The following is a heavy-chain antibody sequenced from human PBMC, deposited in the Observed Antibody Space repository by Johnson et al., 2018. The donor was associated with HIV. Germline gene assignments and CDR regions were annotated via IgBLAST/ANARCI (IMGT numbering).Heavy chain of an antibody. CDR1: GFTVSSYY. D-gene: IGHD5-24*01. V-gene: IGHV3-66*01. CDR2: LFSGGSI. Sequence: VQLVESGGGLVQPGGSLRLSCAASGFTVSSYYMSWVRQAPGKGLEWVSVLFSGGSIYFADSVKGRLTISRDNSKNTLYLQMNSLRAEDTAVYYCARACRDGYTCDAFDIWGQGTMVTVSS. J-gene: IGHJ3*02. CDR3: ARACRDGYTCDAFDI.